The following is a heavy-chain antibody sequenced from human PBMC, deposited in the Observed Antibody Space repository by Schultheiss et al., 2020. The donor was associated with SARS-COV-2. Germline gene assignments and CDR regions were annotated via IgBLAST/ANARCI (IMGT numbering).Heavy chain of an antibody. CDR3: ARRPHYFDY. Sequence: SETLSLTCAISGGSISCGDWWSWVRQSPGKGLEWIGEIHHSGSTNYNPSLKSRVTISVDKSKNQCSLDLSYVTAADTAVYYCARRPHYFDYWGQGTLVTVSS. CDR2: IHHSGST. V-gene: IGHV4-4*02. CDR1: GGSISCGDW. J-gene: IGHJ4*02.